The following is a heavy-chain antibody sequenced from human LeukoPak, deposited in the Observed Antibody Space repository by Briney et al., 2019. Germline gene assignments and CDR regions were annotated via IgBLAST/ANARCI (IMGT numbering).Heavy chain of an antibody. CDR2: ISVSGGST. V-gene: IGHV3-23*01. Sequence: GGSLRLPCAASGFTFSSYATSRVRQAPGKGLEWVSAISVSGGSTYYADSVKGRFTISRDNSKNTLYLQMNSLRAEGTAVYYCAKDSTIFGVANGPLDYWGQGTLVTVSS. CDR1: GFTFSSYA. CDR3: AKDSTIFGVANGPLDY. D-gene: IGHD3-3*01. J-gene: IGHJ4*02.